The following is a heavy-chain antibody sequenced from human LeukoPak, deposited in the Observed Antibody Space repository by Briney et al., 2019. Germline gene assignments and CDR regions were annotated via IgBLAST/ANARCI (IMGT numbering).Heavy chain of an antibody. Sequence: GAALEISLEGSGYRFTRYWIGWGRPMPGEGLGWRGIIYHGDYDTRYSPSFQGQVTISADKSISTAYLQWSSLKASDTAMYYCASPIDYYYDSRKGFAFDIWGQGTMVTVSS. CDR1: GYRFTRYW. J-gene: IGHJ3*02. D-gene: IGHD3-22*01. CDR3: ASPIDYYYDSRKGFAFDI. V-gene: IGHV5-51*01. CDR2: IYHGDYDT.